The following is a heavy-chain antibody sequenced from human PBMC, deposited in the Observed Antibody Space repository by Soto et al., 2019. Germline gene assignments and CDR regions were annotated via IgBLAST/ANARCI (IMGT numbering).Heavy chain of an antibody. CDR1: GDSVSSDITS. CDR2: TYYRSKWFH. J-gene: IGHJ3*01. CDR3: ARGNALDV. Sequence: QGQLQQSGPGLVKPSQTLSLTCGISGDSVSSDITSWNWIRQFPSRGLEWLGRTYYRSKWFHDYASSVKSRININPDTSKNQFSLELNSITPEDTAVYYCARGNALDVWGQGTVVTVSS. V-gene: IGHV6-1*01. D-gene: IGHD3-10*01.